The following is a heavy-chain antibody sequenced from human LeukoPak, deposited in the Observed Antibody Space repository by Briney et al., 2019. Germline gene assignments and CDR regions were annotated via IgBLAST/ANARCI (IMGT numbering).Heavy chain of an antibody. Sequence: PGGSLRLSCAASGFTFSSYAMHWVRQAPGKGLEWVAVISYDGSNKYYADSVKGRFTISRDNSKNTLYLQMNSLRAEDTAVCYCAKGATGPFLDYWGQGTLVTVSS. V-gene: IGHV3-30*04. CDR3: AKGATGPFLDY. CDR2: ISYDGSNK. J-gene: IGHJ4*02. D-gene: IGHD3-10*01. CDR1: GFTFSSYA.